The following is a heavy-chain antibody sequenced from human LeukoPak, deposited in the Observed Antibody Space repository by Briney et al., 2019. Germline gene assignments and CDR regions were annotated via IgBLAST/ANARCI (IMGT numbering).Heavy chain of an antibody. CDR3: ARTIDRYSSGWYGDAFDI. CDR2: ISSSSSYI. V-gene: IGHV3-21*01. D-gene: IGHD6-19*01. Sequence: GGSLRLSCAASGFTFSSYSMNWVRQAPGKGLEWVSSISSSSSYIYYADSVKGRFTISRDNAKNSLYLQMNSLRAEDTAVYYCARTIDRYSSGWYGDAFDIWGQGTMVTVSS. CDR1: GFTFSSYS. J-gene: IGHJ3*02.